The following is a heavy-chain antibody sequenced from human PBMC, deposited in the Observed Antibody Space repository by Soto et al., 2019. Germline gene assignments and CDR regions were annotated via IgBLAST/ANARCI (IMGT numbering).Heavy chain of an antibody. CDR1: GFTFFTSA. CDR3: AADPYCGGDCYFDY. V-gene: IGHV1-58*02. D-gene: IGHD2-21*02. J-gene: IGHJ4*02. CDR2: IVVGSGNT. Sequence: GASVKVSCKASGFTFFTSAIQWVRQARGQRLEWMGWIVVGSGNTNYAQKFQERVTITRDMSTNTAYMELTSLRSEDTPVYYCAADPYCGGDCYFDYWGQGTMVTVSS.